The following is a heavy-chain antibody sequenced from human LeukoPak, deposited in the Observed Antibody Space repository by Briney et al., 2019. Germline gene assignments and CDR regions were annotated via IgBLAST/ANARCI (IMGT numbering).Heavy chain of an antibody. CDR3: ARVRRRGLHSFVYFDY. CDR1: GGSISSGGYS. J-gene: IGHJ4*02. CDR2: IYHSGST. V-gene: IGHV4-30-2*01. D-gene: IGHD5-24*01. Sequence: NPSQTLSLTCAVSGGSISSGGYSWSWIRQPPGKGLEWIGYIYHSGSTYYNPSLKSRVTISVDRSKNQFSLKLSSVTAADTAVYYCARVRRRGLHSFVYFDYWGQGTLVSVSS.